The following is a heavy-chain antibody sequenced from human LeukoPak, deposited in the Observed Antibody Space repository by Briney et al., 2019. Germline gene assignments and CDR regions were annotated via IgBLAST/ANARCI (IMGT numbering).Heavy chain of an antibody. D-gene: IGHD3-3*01. CDR3: ARDSGLDFWSGLHWFDP. CDR2: INPSGGST. V-gene: IGHV1-46*01. J-gene: IGHJ5*02. Sequence: ASVKVSCKASGYTFTGYYMHWVRQAPAQGLEWMGIINPSGGSTSYAQKFQGRVTMTRDTSTTTVYMELSSLRSEDTAVYYCARDSGLDFWSGLHWFDPWGQGTLVTVSS. CDR1: GYTFTGYY.